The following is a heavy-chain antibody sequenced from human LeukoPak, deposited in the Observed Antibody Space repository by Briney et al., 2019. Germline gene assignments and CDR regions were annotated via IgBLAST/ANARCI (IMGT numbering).Heavy chain of an antibody. J-gene: IGHJ6*03. V-gene: IGHV3-74*01. CDR2: IKTDGSST. D-gene: IGHD3-3*01. CDR1: GFTFSSYW. Sequence: PGGSLRLSCAASGFTFSSYWMHWVRQAPGKGLVWVSRIKTDGSSTSYADSVKGRFTISRDNAKNTLYLQMNSLRAEDTAVYYCARDGTGFSSLYYYYYMDVWGKGTTVTVSS. CDR3: ARDGTGFSSLYYYYYMDV.